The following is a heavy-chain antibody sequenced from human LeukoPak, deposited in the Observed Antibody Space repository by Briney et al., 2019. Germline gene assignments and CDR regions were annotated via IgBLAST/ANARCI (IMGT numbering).Heavy chain of an antibody. Sequence: ASVKVSCKASGGTFSSYAISWVRQAPGQGLEWMGGIIPIFGTANYAQKFQGRVTITADESTSTAYIELSSLRSEDTAVYYCASFQGSSSPFDYWGQGTLVTVSS. CDR1: GGTFSSYA. CDR2: IIPIFGTA. D-gene: IGHD6-13*01. V-gene: IGHV1-69*01. CDR3: ASFQGSSSPFDY. J-gene: IGHJ4*02.